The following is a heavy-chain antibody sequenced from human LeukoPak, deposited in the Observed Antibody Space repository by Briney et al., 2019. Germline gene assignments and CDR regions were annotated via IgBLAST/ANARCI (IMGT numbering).Heavy chain of an antibody. CDR1: GGSFSGYY. J-gene: IGHJ4*02. CDR3: ARKSILTSGRKPYDY. V-gene: IGHV4-34*01. CDR2: IDHSGRT. Sequence: SETLSLTCAVYGGSFSGYYWSWIRQVPGKGPEWIGEIDHSGRTNANSSLRSRVTMSVDMSKNQFSLRLNSVTAADSAVYYCARKSILTSGRKPYDYWDQGAPVTVSS. D-gene: IGHD1-26*01.